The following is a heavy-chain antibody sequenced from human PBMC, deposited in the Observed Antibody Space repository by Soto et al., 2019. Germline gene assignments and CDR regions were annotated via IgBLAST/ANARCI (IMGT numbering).Heavy chain of an antibody. CDR1: GFTFSIYA. CDR3: ARRDFYCRGRNCFSGDYAMDV. Sequence: QVQLVESGGGVVQPGSSLRLSCTASGFTFSIYAMHWVRQAPGKGLEWVSIISFDGKNIDHARSVRGRFTISRDNSQNTLYLQMDSLGTEDTAVYYCARRDFYCRGRNCFSGDYAMDVWGQGTTVTVSS. J-gene: IGHJ6*02. D-gene: IGHD2-15*01. V-gene: IGHV3-30*04. CDR2: ISFDGKNI.